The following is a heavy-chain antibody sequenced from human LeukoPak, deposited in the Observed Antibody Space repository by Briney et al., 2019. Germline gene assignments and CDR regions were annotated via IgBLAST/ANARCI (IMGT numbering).Heavy chain of an antibody. J-gene: IGHJ2*01. CDR3: ARDGGGFPYWYFDL. CDR2: INAGNGNT. CDR1: GYTFTSYA. Sequence: ASVKVSCTASGYTFTSYAMHWVRQAPGQRLEWMGWINAGNGNTKYSQKFQGRVTITRDTSASTAYMELSSLRSEDTAVYYCARDGGGFPYWYFDLWGRGTLVTVSS. V-gene: IGHV1-3*01. D-gene: IGHD3-16*01.